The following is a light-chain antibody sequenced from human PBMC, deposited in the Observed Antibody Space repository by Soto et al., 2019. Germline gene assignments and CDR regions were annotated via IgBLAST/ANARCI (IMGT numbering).Light chain of an antibody. J-gene: IGKJ4*01. CDR3: QHYGSSRLT. CDR1: QSVISTY. CDR2: GAS. V-gene: IGKV3-20*01. Sequence: EIVLTQSPGTLSLSPGERATLSCRASQSVISTYLAWYQQKPGQAPRLLIYGASSRATGIPDRFSGIGSGTDFTLPISRLEPEDFAVYYCQHYGSSRLTFGGGTKVEI.